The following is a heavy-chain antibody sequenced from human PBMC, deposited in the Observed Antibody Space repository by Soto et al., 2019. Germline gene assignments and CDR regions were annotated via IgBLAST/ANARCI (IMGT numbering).Heavy chain of an antibody. D-gene: IGHD1-1*01. V-gene: IGHV4-30-4*01. CDR3: ARYKDYYALDV. Sequence: QVQLQESGPGLAKPSETLSLTCTVSGGSISSGDYYWSWIRQPPGKGLEWIGYIFHSGNAYYNPSLESRVSISVDTSKNQFSLKLTSVTAADTAEYYCARYKDYYALDVWGPGTTVTVSS. CDR2: IFHSGNA. CDR1: GGSISSGDYY. J-gene: IGHJ6*02.